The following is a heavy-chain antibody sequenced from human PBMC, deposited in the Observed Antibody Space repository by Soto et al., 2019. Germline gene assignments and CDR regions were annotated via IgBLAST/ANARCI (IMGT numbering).Heavy chain of an antibody. CDR1: GGSISSGGYF. J-gene: IGHJ3*02. D-gene: IGHD2-15*01. CDR3: ARGVAI. Sequence: QVQLQESGPGLVQPSQTLSLTCTVSGGSISSGGYFWSWIRQHPGKGLEWIGSIYYSGSTYCNPSRKSRITISVDTSKNQCSLKLSSVTAADTAVYYCARGVAIWGQGTMVTVSS. V-gene: IGHV4-31*03. CDR2: IYYSGST.